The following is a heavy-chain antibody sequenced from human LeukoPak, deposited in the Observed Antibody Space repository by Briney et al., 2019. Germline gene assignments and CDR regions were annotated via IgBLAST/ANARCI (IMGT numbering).Heavy chain of an antibody. D-gene: IGHD4-17*01. CDR1: DDSFSSHN. CDR3: ARDLVTVTKGFDI. V-gene: IGHV4-59*11. CDR2: ISYIGST. J-gene: IGHJ3*02. Sequence: SETLSLTCAVSDDSFSSHNWTWIRQPPGKGLEWIGYISYIGSTNYNPSLKSRVTISIDTSKNQFSLKLSSVTAADTAVYYCARDLVTVTKGFDIWGQGTMVSVSS.